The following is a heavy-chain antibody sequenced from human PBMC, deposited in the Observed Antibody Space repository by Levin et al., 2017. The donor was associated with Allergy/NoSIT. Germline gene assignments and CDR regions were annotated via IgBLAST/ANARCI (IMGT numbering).Heavy chain of an antibody. D-gene: IGHD3-9*01. CDR3: ARVVRLRYSPDY. V-gene: IGHV4-31*03. CDR2: IYYSGST. Sequence: PSETLSLTCTVSGGSISSGGYYWSWIRQHPGTGLEWIGYIYYSGSTYYNPSLKSRVTISVDTSKNQFSLKLSSVTAADTAVYYCARVVRLRYSPDYWGQGTLVTVSS. J-gene: IGHJ4*02. CDR1: GGSISSGGYY.